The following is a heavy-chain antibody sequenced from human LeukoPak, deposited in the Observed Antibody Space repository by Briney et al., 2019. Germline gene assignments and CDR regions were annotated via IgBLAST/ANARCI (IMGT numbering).Heavy chain of an antibody. CDR3: AKGTVRGVIYYFDY. CDR1: GLTFSSYA. Sequence: GGSLRLSCAASGLTFSSYAMSWVRQARGKGLEWVSAISGGGDSTYYADSVKGRFTISRDNSKNTLYLQVNSLRAEDTAIYYCAKGTVRGVIYYFDYWGQGTLVTVSS. V-gene: IGHV3-23*01. J-gene: IGHJ4*02. D-gene: IGHD3-10*01. CDR2: ISGGGDST.